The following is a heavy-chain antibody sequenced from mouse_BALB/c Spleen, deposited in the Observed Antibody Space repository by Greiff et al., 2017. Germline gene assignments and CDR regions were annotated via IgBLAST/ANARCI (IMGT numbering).Heavy chain of an antibody. CDR2: INPYNDGT. CDR1: GYTFTSYV. D-gene: IGHD2-14*01. J-gene: IGHJ4*01. V-gene: IGHV1-14*01. CDR3: AREDYRYDEVYYYAMDY. Sequence: EVQLQQSGPELVKPGASVKMSCKASGYTFTSYVMHWVKQTPGQGLEWIGYINPYNDGTKYNEKFKGKATLTSDKSSSTAYMELSSLTSEDSAVYYCAREDYRYDEVYYYAMDYWGQGTSVTVSS.